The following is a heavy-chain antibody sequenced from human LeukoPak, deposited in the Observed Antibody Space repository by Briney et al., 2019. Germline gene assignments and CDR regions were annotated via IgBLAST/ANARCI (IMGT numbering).Heavy chain of an antibody. D-gene: IGHD5-18*01. CDR1: GFTFSSYW. CDR2: IKRDGSDK. Sequence: GGSLRLSCAASGFTFSSYWMSWVRQAPGKGLEWVANIKRDGSDKYYVDSVKGRFTISRDNAKNSLYLQMNSLRAEDTAVYYCARGGYTYGVRPFWDQGTLVTVSS. CDR3: ARGGYTYGVRPF. V-gene: IGHV3-7*01. J-gene: IGHJ4*02.